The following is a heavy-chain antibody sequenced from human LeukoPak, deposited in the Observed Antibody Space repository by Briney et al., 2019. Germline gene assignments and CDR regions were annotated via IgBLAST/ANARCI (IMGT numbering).Heavy chain of an antibody. V-gene: IGHV4-34*01. CDR3: ARPHRITMVRGAPRGYFDY. CDR1: GGSFSGYY. D-gene: IGHD3-10*01. CDR2: INHSGST. Sequence: SETVSLTCAVYGGSFSGYYWSWIRQPPGKGLEWIGEINHSGSTNYNPSLKSRVTISVDTSKNQFSLKLSSVTAADTAVYYCARPHRITMVRGAPRGYFDYWGQGTLVTVSS. J-gene: IGHJ4*02.